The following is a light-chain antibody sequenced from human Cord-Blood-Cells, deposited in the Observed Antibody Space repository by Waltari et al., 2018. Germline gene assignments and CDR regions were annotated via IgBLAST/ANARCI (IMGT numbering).Light chain of an antibody. CDR1: TGAVTSGHY. Sequence: QAVVTQEPSLTVSPGGTVTLTCGSSTGAVTSGHYPYWFQQKPGQAPRTLIYDTSTKHSWTPARFSGSLLGGKAALTLSGAQPEDEAEYYCLLSYSGAGGVFGGGTKLTVL. CDR3: LLSYSGAGGV. J-gene: IGLJ3*02. CDR2: DTS. V-gene: IGLV7-46*01.